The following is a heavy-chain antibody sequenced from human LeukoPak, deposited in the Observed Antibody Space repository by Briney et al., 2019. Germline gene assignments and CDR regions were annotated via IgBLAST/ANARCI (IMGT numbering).Heavy chain of an antibody. J-gene: IGHJ4*02. Sequence: GGSLRLSCAASGLNFSSRWMNWVRQAPGQGLEWVASIKEDGSEKHYVDSVKGRFTISRDNAKNSLYLQMNSLRAEDTAVYYCARAVRNYYDSSGYTTDYWGQGTLVTVSS. CDR3: ARAVRNYYDSSGYTTDY. CDR2: IKEDGSEK. V-gene: IGHV3-7*01. D-gene: IGHD3-22*01. CDR1: GLNFSSRW.